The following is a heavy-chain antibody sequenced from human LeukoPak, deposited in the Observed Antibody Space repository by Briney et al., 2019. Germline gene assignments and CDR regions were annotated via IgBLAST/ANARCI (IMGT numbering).Heavy chain of an antibody. CDR2: ISDDGSNK. V-gene: IGHV3-30*04. CDR3: ARTYGSSADAFDI. Sequence: GRSLRLSCAASGFSFTNYSVHWVRRAPGKGLEWVALISDDGSNKYYADSVKGRFTISRDNAKNTLYLQMSSLRSEDTAVYYCARTYGSSADAFDIWGQGTMVNVSS. D-gene: IGHD6-6*01. J-gene: IGHJ3*02. CDR1: GFSFTNYS.